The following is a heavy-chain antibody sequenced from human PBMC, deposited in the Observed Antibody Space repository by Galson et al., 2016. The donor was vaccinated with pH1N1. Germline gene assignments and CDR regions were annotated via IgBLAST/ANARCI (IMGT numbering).Heavy chain of an antibody. V-gene: IGHV1-8*02. CDR1: GYTFISYD. Sequence: SVKVSCKASGYTFISYDINWVRQATGQGLEWMGWMNPNSGNTGYAQKFQGRVTMTRNTSVSTAYMELSSLRSEDTAVYFCAREGANYYGSDGMDVWGQGTTVTVSS. J-gene: IGHJ6*02. D-gene: IGHD3-10*01. CDR2: MNPNSGNT. CDR3: AREGANYYGSDGMDV.